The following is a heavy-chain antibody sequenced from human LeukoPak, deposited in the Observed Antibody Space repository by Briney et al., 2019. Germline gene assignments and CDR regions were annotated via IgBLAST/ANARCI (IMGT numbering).Heavy chain of an antibody. CDR1: GFTFSSYN. D-gene: IGHD6-13*01. CDR2: ISSSSSYI. J-gene: IGHJ4*02. CDR3: ARVGSQLGTSYFDY. Sequence: GGSLRLSCAASGFTFSSYNMNWVRQAPGKGLEWVPSISSSSSYIYYADSLKGRFTISRDNAKNSLYLQMNSLRAEDRAVYYCARVGSQLGTSYFDYWGQGTLVTVSS. V-gene: IGHV3-21*01.